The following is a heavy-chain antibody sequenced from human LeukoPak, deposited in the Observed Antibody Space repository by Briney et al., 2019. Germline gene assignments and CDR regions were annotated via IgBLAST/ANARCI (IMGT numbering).Heavy chain of an antibody. CDR3: ARSGQPLLYPVADY. V-gene: IGHV3-7*01. J-gene: IGHJ4*02. Sequence: PGGSLRLSCAASGFTFSSYWMSWVRQAPGKGLEWVANIKQDGSEKYYVDSVKGRFTISRDNAKNSLYLQMNSLRAEDTAVYYCARSGQPLLYPVADYWGQGTLVTVSS. D-gene: IGHD2-2*02. CDR2: IKQDGSEK. CDR1: GFTFSSYW.